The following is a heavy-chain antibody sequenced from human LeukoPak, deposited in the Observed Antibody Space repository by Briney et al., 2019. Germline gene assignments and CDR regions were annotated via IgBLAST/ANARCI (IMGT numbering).Heavy chain of an antibody. J-gene: IGHJ4*02. D-gene: IGHD6-13*01. CDR3: ARDGTGATPGYSSSWYRGYDY. V-gene: IGHV1-2*02. Sequence: ASVKVSCKASGYTFTGYYMHWVRQAPGQGLEWMGWINPNSGGTNYAQKLQGRVTMTTDTSTSTAYMELRSLRSDDTAVYYCARDGTGATPGYSSSWYRGYDYWGQGTLVTVSS. CDR1: GYTFTGYY. CDR2: INPNSGGT.